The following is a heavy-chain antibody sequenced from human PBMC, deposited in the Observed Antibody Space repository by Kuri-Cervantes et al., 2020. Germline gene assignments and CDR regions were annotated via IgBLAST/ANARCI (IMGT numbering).Heavy chain of an antibody. J-gene: IGHJ4*02. CDR1: GGSISSGDSY. CDR3: ARRRERAYFDY. CDR2: IYYSGST. V-gene: IGHV4-30-4*08. Sequence: SCTVSGGSISSGDSYWSWIRQPPGKGLEWIGYIYYSGSTYYNPSLKSRVTISVDTSKNQFSLKLSSVTAADTAVYYCARRRERAYFDYWGQGTLVTVSS.